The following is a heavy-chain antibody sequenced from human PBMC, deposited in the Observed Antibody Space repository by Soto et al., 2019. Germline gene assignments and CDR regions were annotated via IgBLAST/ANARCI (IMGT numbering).Heavy chain of an antibody. CDR3: ASTPIEFDFWSGYYIVY. J-gene: IGHJ4*02. CDR2: IYYSGST. D-gene: IGHD3-3*01. Sequence: PSETLSLTCTVSGGSISSGGYYWSWIRQHPGKGLEWIGYIYYSGSTYYNPSLKSRVTISVDTSKNQFSLKLSSVTAADTAVYYCASTPIEFDFWSGYYIVYWGQGTLVTVSS. CDR1: GGSISSGGYY. V-gene: IGHV4-31*03.